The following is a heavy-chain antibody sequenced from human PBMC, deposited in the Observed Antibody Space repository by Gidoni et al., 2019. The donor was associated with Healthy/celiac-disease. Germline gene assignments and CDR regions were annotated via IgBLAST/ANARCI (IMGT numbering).Heavy chain of an antibody. J-gene: IGHJ6*03. Sequence: EVQLVESGGGLVQPGRSLRLSCTASGFTLGDYAMSWVRQAPGKGLEWVGFIRSKAYGGTTEYAASVKGRFTISRDDSKSIAYLQMNSLKTEDTAVYYCTRVIQNTYYYYYYMDVWGKGTTVTVSS. V-gene: IGHV3-49*04. CDR3: TRVIQNTYYYYYYMDV. CDR1: GFTLGDYA. CDR2: IRSKAYGGTT. D-gene: IGHD3-16*02.